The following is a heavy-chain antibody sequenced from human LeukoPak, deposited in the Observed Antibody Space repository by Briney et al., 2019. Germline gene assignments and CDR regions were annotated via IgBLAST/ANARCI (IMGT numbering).Heavy chain of an antibody. V-gene: IGHV1-2*02. J-gene: IGHJ4*02. CDR1: GYTFTDYY. CDR3: AREHPFRSGYYMGRSYYFDY. Sequence: ASVKVSCKASGYTFTDYYLHWVRQAPGQGLEWMGWINPNSGGTNYAQKFQGRVTMTRDTSIGTAYMELNSLRAEDTAVYYCAREHPFRSGYYMGRSYYFDYWGQGTLVTVSS. CDR2: INPNSGGT. D-gene: IGHD3-3*01.